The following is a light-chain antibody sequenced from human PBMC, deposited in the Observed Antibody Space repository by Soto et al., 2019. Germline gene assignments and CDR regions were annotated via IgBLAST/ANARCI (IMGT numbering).Light chain of an antibody. CDR1: QSISSW. V-gene: IGKV1-5*03. Sequence: DIQMTQSPSTLSASVGDRVTINCRASQSISSWLAWYQQKPGKAPKLLIHKASNLESGVPSRFSGSGSGTEFTLTISSLQPDDFATYYCQQYNSYPYTFGQGTKLEIK. J-gene: IGKJ2*01. CDR2: KAS. CDR3: QQYNSYPYT.